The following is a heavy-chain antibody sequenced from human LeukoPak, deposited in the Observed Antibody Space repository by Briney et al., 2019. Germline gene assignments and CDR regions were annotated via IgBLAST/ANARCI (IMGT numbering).Heavy chain of an antibody. Sequence: SVKVSCKASGGTFNSYAISWVRQAPGQGLEWMGGIIPIFGTANYAQKFQGRVTITADESTSTAYIELSSLRSEDTAVYYCARAALSITMIVVVIGDAFDIWGQGTMVTVSS. D-gene: IGHD3-22*01. J-gene: IGHJ3*02. CDR2: IIPIFGTA. CDR3: ARAALSITMIVVVIGDAFDI. V-gene: IGHV1-69*13. CDR1: GGTFNSYA.